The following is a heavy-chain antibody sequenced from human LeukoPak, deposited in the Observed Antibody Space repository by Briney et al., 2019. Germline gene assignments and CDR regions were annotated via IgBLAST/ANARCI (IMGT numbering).Heavy chain of an antibody. CDR2: IWYDGSNK. V-gene: IGHV3-30*02. CDR3: ATDRATQYFDY. CDR1: GFTFSSYG. D-gene: IGHD2-15*01. J-gene: IGHJ4*02. Sequence: GGSLRLSCAASGFTFSSYGMHWVRQAPGKGLEWVAFIWYDGSNKYYADSVKGRFTISRDNSRNTLFLQMNSLRVEDTAVYYCATDRATQYFDYWGQGTLVSVPS.